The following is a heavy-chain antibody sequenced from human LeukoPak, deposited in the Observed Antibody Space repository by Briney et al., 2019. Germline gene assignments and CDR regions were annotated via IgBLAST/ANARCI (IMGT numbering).Heavy chain of an antibody. CDR1: GFTFSSYG. Sequence: GGSLRLSCAASGFTFSSYGMHWVRQAPGKGLEWVAFIRYDGSNKYYADSVKGRFTISRDNSKNTLYLQMNSLRAEDTAVYYCAKDLRFVEWLPNYFDYWDQGTLVTVSS. D-gene: IGHD3-3*01. V-gene: IGHV3-30*02. J-gene: IGHJ4*02. CDR2: IRYDGSNK. CDR3: AKDLRFVEWLPNYFDY.